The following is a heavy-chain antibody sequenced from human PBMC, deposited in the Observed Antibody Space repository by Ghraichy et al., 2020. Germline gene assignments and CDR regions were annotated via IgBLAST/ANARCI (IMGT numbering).Heavy chain of an antibody. Sequence: SETLSLTCTVSGGSISSGGYYWSWIRQHPGKGLEWIGYIYYSGSTYYNPSLKSRVTISVDTSKNQFSLKLSSVTAADTAVYYCARDSRYSSSSGVGYWYFYLWGRGTLVTVSS. J-gene: IGHJ2*01. CDR2: IYYSGST. D-gene: IGHD6-6*01. CDR3: ARDSRYSSSSGVGYWYFYL. V-gene: IGHV4-31*03. CDR1: GGSISSGGYY.